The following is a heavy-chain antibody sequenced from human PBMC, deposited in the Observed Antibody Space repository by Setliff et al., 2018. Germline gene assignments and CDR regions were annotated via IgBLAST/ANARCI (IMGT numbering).Heavy chain of an antibody. V-gene: IGHV1-69*10. Sequence: SVKVSCKASGYPFIGYFMHWVRQAPGQGLEWMGGIIPILGIANYAQKFQGRVTITADKSTSTAYMELSSLRSEDTAVYYCARVTYCGGDCYSFDYWGQGTLVTVSS. CDR1: GYPFIGYF. CDR2: IIPILGIA. D-gene: IGHD2-21*01. J-gene: IGHJ4*02. CDR3: ARVTYCGGDCYSFDY.